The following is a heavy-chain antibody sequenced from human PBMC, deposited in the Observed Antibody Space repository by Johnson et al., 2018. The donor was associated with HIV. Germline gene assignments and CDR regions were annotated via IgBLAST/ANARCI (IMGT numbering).Heavy chain of an antibody. J-gene: IGHJ3*02. CDR2: ISYDGSNK. Sequence: QVQLVESGGGVVQPGGSLRLSCAASGFTFSSYGMHWVRQAPGKGLEWVAVISYDGSNKYYADSVKGRFTISRDNSKNTLYLQMNSLRAEDTAVYYCASRSTSMTDAFDIWGQGTMVTVSS. CDR3: ASRSTSMTDAFDI. D-gene: IGHD2-2*01. V-gene: IGHV3-30*19. CDR1: GFTFSSYG.